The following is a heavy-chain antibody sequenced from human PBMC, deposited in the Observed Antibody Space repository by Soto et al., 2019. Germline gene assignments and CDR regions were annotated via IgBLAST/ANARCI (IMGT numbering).Heavy chain of an antibody. V-gene: IGHV5-51*01. CDR1: GYSFTSFW. CDR2: INPVDSDT. CDR3: AIGFFRPPSTPNSDY. Sequence: GESPKISCQGFGYSFTSFWIGWVRQMPGKGLEWMGIINPVDSDTRYSPSFQGQVTISVDKSITTAYLQWSSLKASDTAMYYCAIGFFRPPSTPNSDYWGLGTLVIVSS. D-gene: IGHD3-3*01. J-gene: IGHJ4*02.